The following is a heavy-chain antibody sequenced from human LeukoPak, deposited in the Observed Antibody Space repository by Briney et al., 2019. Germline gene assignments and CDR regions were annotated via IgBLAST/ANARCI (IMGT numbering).Heavy chain of an antibody. D-gene: IGHD3-22*01. J-gene: IGHJ6*02. Sequence: PGGSLRLSCAASGFTFSSYSMNWVRQAPGKGLEWVSSISSSSSYVYYADSVKGRFTISRDNAKNSLYLQMNSLRAEDTAVYYCAGTYYYDSSGYTGYYYFYGMDVWGQGTTVTVSS. CDR2: ISSSSSYV. CDR3: AGTYYYDSSGYTGYYYFYGMDV. CDR1: GFTFSSYS. V-gene: IGHV3-21*04.